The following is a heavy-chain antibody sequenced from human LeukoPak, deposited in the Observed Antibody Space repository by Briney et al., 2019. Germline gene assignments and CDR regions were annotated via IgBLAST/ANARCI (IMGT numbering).Heavy chain of an antibody. J-gene: IGHJ4*02. CDR1: GFTFSNYW. V-gene: IGHV3-74*01. CDR2: INSDGCST. Sequence: GGSLRLSCAASGFTFSNYWMHWVRQAPGKGPVWVSRINSDGCSTTYADSVRGRFTISRDNAKNTLYLQMNTLRAEDTAVYYCARDYYGSDWGQGTLVTVSS. D-gene: IGHD3-10*01. CDR3: ARDYYGSD.